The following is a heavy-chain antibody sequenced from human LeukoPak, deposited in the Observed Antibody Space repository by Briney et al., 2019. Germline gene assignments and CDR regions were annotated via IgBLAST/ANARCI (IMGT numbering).Heavy chain of an antibody. Sequence: GGSLRLSCAASGFTFSSYSMNWVRQAPGKGLEWVSSISSGSSYIYYADSVKGRFTISRDNAKNSLYLQMNSLRAEDTAVYYCARASSWYEEDYFDYWGQGTLVTVSS. CDR3: ARASSWYEEDYFDY. D-gene: IGHD6-13*01. V-gene: IGHV3-21*01. J-gene: IGHJ4*02. CDR2: ISSGSSYI. CDR1: GFTFSSYS.